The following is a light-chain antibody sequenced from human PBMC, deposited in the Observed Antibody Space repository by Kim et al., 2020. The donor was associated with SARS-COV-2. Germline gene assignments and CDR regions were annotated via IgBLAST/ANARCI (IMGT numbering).Light chain of an antibody. CDR3: HQYNNWPPET. CDR2: DAS. V-gene: IGKV3-15*01. CDR1: QSVGDK. Sequence: VSPGEMATLPCRASQSVGDKLAWYQQKPGQAPRLLVYDASTRAPGIPGRFSGSGSGTFFTLTITSLQSEDSAVYYCHQYNNWPPETFGRGTKLEI. J-gene: IGKJ2*01.